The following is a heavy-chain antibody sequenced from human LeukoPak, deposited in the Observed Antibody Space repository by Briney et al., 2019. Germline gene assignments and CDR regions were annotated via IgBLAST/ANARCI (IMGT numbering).Heavy chain of an antibody. CDR2: ISGSGGST. CDR1: GFTFSSYG. D-gene: IGHD6-13*01. CDR3: AKDLDIAAAH. Sequence: SGGSLRLSCAASGFTFSSYGMSWVRQAPGKGLEWVSGISGSGGSTYYADSVKGRFTISRDNSKSTLYLQMNSLRAEDTAVYYCAKDLDIAAAHWGQGTLVTVSS. V-gene: IGHV3-23*01. J-gene: IGHJ4*02.